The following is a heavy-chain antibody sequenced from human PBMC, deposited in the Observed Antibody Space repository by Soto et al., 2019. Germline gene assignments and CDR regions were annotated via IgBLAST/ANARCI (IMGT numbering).Heavy chain of an antibody. J-gene: IGHJ4*02. CDR2: IYYSGST. Sequence: SETLSLTCTVSGGSISSYYWSWIRQPPGKGLEWIGYIYYSGSTNYNPSLKSRVTISVDTSKNQFSLKLSSVTAADTAVYYCARVDSSGYYYEYFDNWGQGTLVTVSS. CDR1: GGSISSYY. CDR3: ARVDSSGYYYEYFDN. V-gene: IGHV4-59*01. D-gene: IGHD3-22*01.